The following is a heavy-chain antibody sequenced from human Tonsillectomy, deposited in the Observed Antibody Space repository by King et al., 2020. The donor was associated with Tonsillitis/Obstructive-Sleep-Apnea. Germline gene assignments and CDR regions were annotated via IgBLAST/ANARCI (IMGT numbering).Heavy chain of an antibody. CDR2: ISHDGSKK. CDR1: GFTFSSYT. Sequence: HVQLVESGGGVVQPGRSLRLSCAASGFTFSSYTMHWVRQAPGKGLEWVAVISHDGSKKYTDCVKGRFTISRDNSKNTLYLQMDRLSAEDTAVYYCARALLLHSNYYYYGMDVWGQGTTVTVSS. CDR3: ARALLLHSNYYYYGMDV. V-gene: IGHV3-30*04. J-gene: IGHJ6*02. D-gene: IGHD2-15*01.